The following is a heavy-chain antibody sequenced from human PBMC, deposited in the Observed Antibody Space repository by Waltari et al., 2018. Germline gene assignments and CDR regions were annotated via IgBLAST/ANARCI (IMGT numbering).Heavy chain of an antibody. J-gene: IGHJ4*02. Sequence: QVQLVQSGAEVKKPGSSVKVSCKASGGTFSSYAISWVRQAPGQGLEWMGGIIPILGIANYAQKFQGRVTSTADESTSTAYMELSSLRSEDTAVYYCASLYYYDSSGYYTAVDYWGQGTLVTVSS. CDR2: IIPILGIA. D-gene: IGHD3-22*01. CDR3: ASLYYYDSSGYYTAVDY. V-gene: IGHV1-69*04. CDR1: GGTFSSYA.